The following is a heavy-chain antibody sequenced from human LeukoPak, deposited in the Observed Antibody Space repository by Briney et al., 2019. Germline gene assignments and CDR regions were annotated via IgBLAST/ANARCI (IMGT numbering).Heavy chain of an antibody. D-gene: IGHD3-10*01. J-gene: IGHJ1*01. Sequence: GESLKISCKVSGYTFTNFWIAWVRQMPGKGLEWMGIIYPNDSDARYSPSFQGQVTISVDKSITTAYLQWSSLKASDTAIYYCARHVRGEGYEHWGQGTLVTVSS. CDR1: GYTFTNFW. CDR3: ARHVRGEGYEH. V-gene: IGHV5-51*01. CDR2: IYPNDSDA.